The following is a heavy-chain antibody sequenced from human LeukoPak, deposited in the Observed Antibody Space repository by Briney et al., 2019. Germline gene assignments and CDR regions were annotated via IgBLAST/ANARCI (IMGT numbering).Heavy chain of an antibody. CDR2: ISAYNGNT. CDR1: GYNFISYG. V-gene: IGHV1-18*01. J-gene: IGHJ4*02. Sequence: AASVKVSCKASGYNFISYGISWVRQAPGQGLEWMGWISAYNGNTNYAQKLQGRVTMTTDTSTSTAYMELRSLRSDDTAVYYCARGKSTYYDFWSGYYPPQSAFDYWGQGTLVTVSS. D-gene: IGHD3-3*01. CDR3: ARGKSTYYDFWSGYYPPQSAFDY.